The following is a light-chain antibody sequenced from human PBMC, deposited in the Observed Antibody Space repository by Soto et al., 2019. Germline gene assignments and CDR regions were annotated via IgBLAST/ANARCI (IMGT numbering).Light chain of an antibody. CDR3: QHSYSSPQWK. CDR2: RAS. Sequence: KVAISCRASQSISTYLNWYQQKPGTAPRLLIYRASTVKTGVPPRFSGSGSGRDFTLTTSSLRPDDIETYFCQHSYSSPQWKFGPGTKVDIK. J-gene: IGKJ1*01. CDR1: QSISTY. V-gene: IGKV1-39*01.